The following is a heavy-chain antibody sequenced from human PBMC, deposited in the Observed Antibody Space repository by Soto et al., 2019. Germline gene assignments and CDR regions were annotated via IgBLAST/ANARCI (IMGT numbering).Heavy chain of an antibody. CDR2: IIPIFGTA. Sequence: QVQLVQSGAEVKKPGSSVKVSCKASGGTFSSYAISWVRQAPGQELEWMGGIIPIFGTANYAQKFQGRVTITADEDTSTANMELSSLRSEDTAVYYCARKFWSEYYYYYGMDVWGQGTTVTVSS. J-gene: IGHJ6*02. D-gene: IGHD3-3*01. CDR3: ARKFWSEYYYYYGMDV. V-gene: IGHV1-69*12. CDR1: GGTFSSYA.